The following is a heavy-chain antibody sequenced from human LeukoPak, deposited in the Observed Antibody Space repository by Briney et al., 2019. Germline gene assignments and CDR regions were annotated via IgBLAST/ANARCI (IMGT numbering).Heavy chain of an antibody. CDR1: GFTFGSYA. D-gene: IGHD3-22*01. V-gene: IGHV3-23*01. CDR2: IGSSGDIT. J-gene: IGHJ4*02. Sequence: PGGSLRLSCAASGFTFGSYAMSWVRQAPGMGLEWVSSIGSSGDITYYADSVKGRFTISRDNSKNTLYLQMNSLRAEDTAVYYCARGVGNYRYYFDFWGQGTLVTVSS. CDR3: ARGVGNYRYYFDF.